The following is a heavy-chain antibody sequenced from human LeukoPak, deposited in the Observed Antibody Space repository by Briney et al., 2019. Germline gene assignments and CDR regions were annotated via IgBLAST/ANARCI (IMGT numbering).Heavy chain of an antibody. J-gene: IGHJ4*02. CDR3: ARDQGNY. CDR2: ISSSGTTI. Sequence: GGSLRLSCADSAFTVSNKYMSWVRQAPGKGLEWLSYISSSGTTIYYADSVRGRLTISRDNAKNSLYLQMNSLRAEDTAVYYCARDQGNYWGRGTLVTVSS. V-gene: IGHV3-11*04. CDR1: AFTVSNKY.